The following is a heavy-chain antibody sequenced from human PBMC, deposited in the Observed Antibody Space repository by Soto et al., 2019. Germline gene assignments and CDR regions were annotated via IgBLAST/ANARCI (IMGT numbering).Heavy chain of an antibody. Sequence: PSETLSLTCTVSGGSISSGDYYWSWIRQPPGKGLEWIGYIYYSGSTYYNPSLKSRVTISVDTSKNQFSLKLSSVTAADTAVYYCASDTNYGGNSASAYWGQGTLVTVSS. CDR1: GGSISSGDYY. CDR2: IYYSGST. D-gene: IGHD4-17*01. J-gene: IGHJ4*02. CDR3: ASDTNYGGNSASAY. V-gene: IGHV4-30-4*01.